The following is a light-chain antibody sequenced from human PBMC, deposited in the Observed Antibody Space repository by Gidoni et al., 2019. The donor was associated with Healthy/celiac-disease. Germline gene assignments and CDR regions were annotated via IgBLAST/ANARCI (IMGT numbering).Light chain of an antibody. Sequence: IQLTQSPSSLSASVGDRVTITCLVSQGISSYLAWYQQKPGKAPKLLIYAASTLQSGVPSRFSSSGSGTDFTLTISSLQPEDFATYYCQQLNSYPLFGQGTKVEIK. CDR1: QGISSY. J-gene: IGKJ1*01. CDR3: QQLNSYPL. V-gene: IGKV1-9*01. CDR2: AAS.